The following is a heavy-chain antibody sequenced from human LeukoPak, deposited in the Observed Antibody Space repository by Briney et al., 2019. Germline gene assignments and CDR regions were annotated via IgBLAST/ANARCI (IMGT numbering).Heavy chain of an antibody. CDR2: ISHGGQT. CDR1: GYSISSGYY. J-gene: IGHJ4*02. V-gene: IGHV4-38-2*02. Sequence: SETLSLTCAVSGYSISSGYYWGWIRQPPGKGLEWIGYISHGGQTLSNPSLSSRVTISVDTSNNQFSLKLTSVTAADTAVYFCARDTYYTSGTYYIDYFDSWGQGALVTVSS. D-gene: IGHD3-10*01. CDR3: ARDTYYTSGTYYIDYFDS.